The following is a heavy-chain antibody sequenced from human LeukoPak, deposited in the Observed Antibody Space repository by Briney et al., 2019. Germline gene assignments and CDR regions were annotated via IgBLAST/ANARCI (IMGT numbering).Heavy chain of an antibody. J-gene: IGHJ4*02. CDR1: GITISNAW. CDR2: IKSKTAGATT. CDR3: TTPPD. Sequence: SGGSLRLSCEASGITISNAWMSWVRQAPGKGLEWVGRIKSKTAGATTDYAAPVKGRFTISRDDSKNTLYLQMNSLIIEDTAVYYCTTPPDWGQGTLVTVSS. V-gene: IGHV3-15*01.